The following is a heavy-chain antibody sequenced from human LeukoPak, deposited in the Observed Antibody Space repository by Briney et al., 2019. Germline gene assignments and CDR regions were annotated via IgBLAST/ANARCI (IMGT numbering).Heavy chain of an antibody. CDR2: ISSGGSDT. CDR1: VFTFTHFG. Sequence: SGGSLRLSCAASVFTFTHFGIHWVRLPPGKGLEWVAFISSGGSDTYYADSARGRFTISRDNSKNTLFLQMDSVRSDDTAMYFCVKGGVVPIFPYSDDWGQGTLVHVSS. D-gene: IGHD2-21*01. CDR3: VKGGVVPIFPYSDD. J-gene: IGHJ4*01. V-gene: IGHV3-30*02.